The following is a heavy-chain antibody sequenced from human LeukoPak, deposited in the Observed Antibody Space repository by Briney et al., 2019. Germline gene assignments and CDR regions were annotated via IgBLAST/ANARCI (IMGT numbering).Heavy chain of an antibody. CDR3: AKGNSIAVSASFDY. Sequence: GGSLRLSCAASGFTFDDYTMSWVRQAPGKGLEWVALISWDGDNTYYADSVKGRFTISRDNSKNSLYLQMNSLRTEDTALYYCAKGNSIAVSASFDYWGQGTLVTVSS. CDR2: ISWDGDNT. V-gene: IGHV3-43*01. CDR1: GFTFDDYT. J-gene: IGHJ4*02. D-gene: IGHD6-19*01.